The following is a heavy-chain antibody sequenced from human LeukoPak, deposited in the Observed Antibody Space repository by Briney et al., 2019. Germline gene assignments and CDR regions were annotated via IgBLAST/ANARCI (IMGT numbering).Heavy chain of an antibody. D-gene: IGHD4-17*01. Sequence: GWSLRLSCAASGFTVSSNYMSWVRQAPGKGLEWVSVIYSGGSTYYADSVKGRFTISRDNSKNTLYLQMNSLRAEDTAVYYCARDIRGDYQDYWGQGTLVTVSS. CDR3: ARDIRGDYQDY. CDR1: GFTVSSNY. V-gene: IGHV3-66*01. J-gene: IGHJ4*02. CDR2: IYSGGST.